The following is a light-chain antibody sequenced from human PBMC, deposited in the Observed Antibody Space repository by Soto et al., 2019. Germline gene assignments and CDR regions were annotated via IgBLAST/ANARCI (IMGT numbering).Light chain of an antibody. CDR3: SSYTSSSTSVV. CDR1: SSDVGTYNY. Sequence: QSVLTQPASVSGSPGQSITISCTGTSSDVGTYNYVSWYQQHPGKAPKLMIYDVSYRPSGVSDRFSGSKSGNTASLPISGLQAEDEADYYCSSYTSSSTSVVFGGGTKLTVL. J-gene: IGLJ2*01. V-gene: IGLV2-14*01. CDR2: DVS.